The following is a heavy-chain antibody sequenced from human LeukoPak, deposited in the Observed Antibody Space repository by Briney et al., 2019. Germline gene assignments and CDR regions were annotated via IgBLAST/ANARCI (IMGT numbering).Heavy chain of an antibody. CDR1: GYTFTNYY. CDR3: ARGIWVGELLSFDY. J-gene: IGHJ4*02. Sequence: GASVKVSCKASGYTFTNYYMHWVRQAPGQGIEWMGWINPNTRVSNSAHNFQVSLTMTRDTSISTAYLQLSNLRSDNTAVYYCARGIWVGELLSFDYWGQGTLVTVSS. V-gene: IGHV1-2*02. D-gene: IGHD3-10*01. CDR2: INPNTRVS.